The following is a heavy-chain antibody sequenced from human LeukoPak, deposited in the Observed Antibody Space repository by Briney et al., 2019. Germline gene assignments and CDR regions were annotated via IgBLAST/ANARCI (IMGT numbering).Heavy chain of an antibody. CDR3: AKPGDYDFGRGYVPPGYYYYGMGF. J-gene: IGHJ6*02. CDR1: GFTFSSYA. CDR2: ISGSGGST. Sequence: GGSLRLSCAASGFTFSSYAMSWVRQAPGKGLEWVSAISGSGGSTYYADSVKGRFTISRDNSKNTLYLQMNSLRAEDTAVYYCAKPGDYDFGRGYVPPGYYYYGMGFWGQGTTVTVSS. D-gene: IGHD3-3*01. V-gene: IGHV3-23*01.